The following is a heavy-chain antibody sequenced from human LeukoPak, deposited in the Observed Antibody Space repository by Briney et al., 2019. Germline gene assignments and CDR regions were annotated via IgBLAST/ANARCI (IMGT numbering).Heavy chain of an antibody. CDR2: IIPIFGTA. CDR1: GGTFSTYA. Sequence: GSSVKVSCKASGGTFSTYAISWVRQAPGQGLEWMGRIIPIFGTANYAQKFQGRVTITTDESTSTAYMELSSLRSEDTAVYYCARSPMGDYDSSGYYWGQGTLVTVSS. J-gene: IGHJ4*02. V-gene: IGHV1-69*05. D-gene: IGHD3-22*01. CDR3: ARSPMGDYDSSGYY.